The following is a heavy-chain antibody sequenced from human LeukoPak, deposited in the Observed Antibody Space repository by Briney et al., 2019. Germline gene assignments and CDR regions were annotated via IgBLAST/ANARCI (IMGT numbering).Heavy chain of an antibody. J-gene: IGHJ3*02. CDR3: AREGEGYYDAFDI. CDR2: IWYDGSNK. Sequence: GRSLRLSCAASGFTFSSYGMHWVRQAPGKGLEWVAVIWYDGSNKYYADSVKGRFTISRDNSKNTLYLQMSSLRAEDTAVYYCAREGEGYYDAFDIWGQGTMVTVSS. CDR1: GFTFSSYG. V-gene: IGHV3-33*01. D-gene: IGHD3-16*01.